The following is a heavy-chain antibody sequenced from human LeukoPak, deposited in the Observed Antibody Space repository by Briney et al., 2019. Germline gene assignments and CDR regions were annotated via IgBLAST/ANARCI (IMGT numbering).Heavy chain of an antibody. J-gene: IGHJ6*03. CDR2: IIPIFGTA. CDR3: ASSPTYGSGSSLYYYYYYMDV. V-gene: IGHV1-69*13. CDR1: GYTFTSYG. D-gene: IGHD3-10*01. Sequence: SVKVSCKASGYTFTSYGISWVRQAPGQGLEWMGGIIPIFGTANYAQKFQGRVTITADESTSTAYMELSSLRSEDTAVYYCASSPTYGSGSSLYYYYYYMDVWGKGTTVTISS.